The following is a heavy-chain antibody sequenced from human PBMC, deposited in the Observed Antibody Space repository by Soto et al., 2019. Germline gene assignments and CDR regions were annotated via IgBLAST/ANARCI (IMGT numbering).Heavy chain of an antibody. V-gene: IGHV5-10-1*01. CDR2: IDPSDSYT. CDR1: GYSFTSYW. J-gene: IGHJ6*02. CDR3: ATPGIAAARSPAAMDV. D-gene: IGHD6-13*01. Sequence: GESLKISCKGSGYSFTSYWISWVRQMPGKGLEWMGRIDPSDSYTNYSPSFQGHVTISADKAISTAYLQWSSLKASDTAMYYCATPGIAAARSPAAMDVWGQGTTVTVSS.